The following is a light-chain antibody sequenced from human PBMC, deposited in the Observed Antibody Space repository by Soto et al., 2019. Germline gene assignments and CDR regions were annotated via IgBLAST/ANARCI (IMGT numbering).Light chain of an antibody. CDR1: SSNIGDNT. V-gene: IGLV1-44*01. J-gene: IGLJ2*01. Sequence: QSVLTQPPSASGTAGQRVAISCSGSSSNIGDNTVNWYQQLPGTAPKLLIYNDNQRPSGVPDRFSGSKSGTSASLAISGLQSEDEADFYCAAWDDSLSGVVFGGGTKLTVL. CDR3: AAWDDSLSGVV. CDR2: NDN.